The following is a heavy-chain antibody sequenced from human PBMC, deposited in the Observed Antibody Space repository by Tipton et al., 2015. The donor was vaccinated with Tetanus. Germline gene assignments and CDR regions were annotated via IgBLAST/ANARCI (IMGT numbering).Heavy chain of an antibody. CDR2: IGPNSGGT. J-gene: IGHJ6*02. D-gene: IGHD3-22*01. Sequence: QLVQSGAEVKKPGASVKVSCKASGYTFSGYYMYWVRQAPGQGLEWVGWIGPNSGGTVYAPRFQGRVTMTSDTSISTAFMELSSLRSDDTAVYYCARDRGNYIYYGMDVWGPGTTVTVS. V-gene: IGHV1-2*02. CDR3: ARDRGNYIYYGMDV. CDR1: GYTFSGYY.